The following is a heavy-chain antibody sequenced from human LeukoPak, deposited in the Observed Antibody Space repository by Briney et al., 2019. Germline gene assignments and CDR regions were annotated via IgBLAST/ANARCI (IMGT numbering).Heavy chain of an antibody. CDR1: GGSFSGYY. J-gene: IGHJ5*02. Sequence: PSETLSLTCAVYGGSFSGYYWSWIRQPPGKGLEWIGEINHSGSTNYNPSLKSRVTISVDTSKNQFSLKLSSVTAADTAVYYCASGGGQQLVLGNWFDPWGQGTLVTVYS. CDR3: ASGGGQQLVLGNWFDP. V-gene: IGHV4-34*01. CDR2: INHSGST. D-gene: IGHD6-13*01.